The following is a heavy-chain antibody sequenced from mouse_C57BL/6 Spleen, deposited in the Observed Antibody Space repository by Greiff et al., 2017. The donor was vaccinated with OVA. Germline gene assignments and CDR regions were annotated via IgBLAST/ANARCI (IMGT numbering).Heavy chain of an antibody. CDR3: ARYPRNYFDY. V-gene: IGHV1-50*01. Sequence: QVQLQQPGAELVKPGASVKLSCKASGYTFTSYWMQWVKQRPGQGLEWIGEIDPSDSYTNYNQKFKGKATLTVDTSSSTAYMQLSSLTSADSAVYYCARYPRNYFDYWGQGTTLTVSS. CDR1: GYTFTSYW. CDR2: IDPSDSYT. J-gene: IGHJ2*01.